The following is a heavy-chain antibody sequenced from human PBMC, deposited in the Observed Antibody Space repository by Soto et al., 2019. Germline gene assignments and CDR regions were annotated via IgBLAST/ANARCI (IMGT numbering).Heavy chain of an antibody. J-gene: IGHJ4*02. V-gene: IGHV3-30-3*01. D-gene: IGHD3-3*01. CDR2: ISYDGSNK. Sequence: QVQLVESGGGVVQPGRSLRLSSAASGFSFSSSAMHWVRQAPGKGLEWVAIISYDGSNKYYVDSVKGRFTMSRDNPKNTLCLQMNSLRAEDTDVYYCARAYQRWDYDFWSGYFDLWGQGTLVTVSS. CDR1: GFSFSSSA. CDR3: ARAYQRWDYDFWSGYFDL.